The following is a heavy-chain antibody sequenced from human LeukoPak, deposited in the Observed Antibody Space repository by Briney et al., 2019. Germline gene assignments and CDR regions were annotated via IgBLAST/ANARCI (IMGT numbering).Heavy chain of an antibody. J-gene: IGHJ4*02. V-gene: IGHV3-23*01. CDR3: AKFGGVVVPAATTTDY. CDR2: ISGSGGST. Sequence: GGSLRLSCAASGFPFSSYAMSWVRQAPGKGLEWVSAISGSGGSTYYADSVKGRFTISRDNSKNTLYLQMNSLRAEDTAVYYCAKFGGVVVPAATTTDYWGQGTLVTVSS. CDR1: GFPFSSYA. D-gene: IGHD2-2*01.